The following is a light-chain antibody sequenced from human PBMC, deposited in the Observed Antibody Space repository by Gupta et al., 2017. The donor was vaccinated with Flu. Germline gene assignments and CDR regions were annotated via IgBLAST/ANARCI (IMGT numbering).Light chain of an antibody. CDR3: QKYGSSLPYT. J-gene: IGKJ2*01. Sequence: IVLTQSPGTLSLSPGERGTLSCRASQSVSSNYLHWYQQKPGQAPRLLIYGASSRATGTPDRFSGSGSGTEFTLTISRVEPEDFAIYYCQKYGSSLPYTFCQGTKLEIK. V-gene: IGKV3-20*01. CDR2: GAS. CDR1: QSVSSNY.